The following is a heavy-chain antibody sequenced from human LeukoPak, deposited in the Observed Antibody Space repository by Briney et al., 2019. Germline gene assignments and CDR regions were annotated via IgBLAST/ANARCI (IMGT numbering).Heavy chain of an antibody. V-gene: IGHV4-4*07. Sequence: SETLSLTCTVSGGSISSYHWSWIRQPAGKGLEWIGRIFTSGSTNYNPSLKSRVTISMDTSKNQFSLKLSAVTAADTAVYYCTREGYSSPDYWGQGTLVTVSS. CDR3: TREGYSSPDY. D-gene: IGHD5-18*01. J-gene: IGHJ4*02. CDR1: GGSISSYH. CDR2: IFTSGST.